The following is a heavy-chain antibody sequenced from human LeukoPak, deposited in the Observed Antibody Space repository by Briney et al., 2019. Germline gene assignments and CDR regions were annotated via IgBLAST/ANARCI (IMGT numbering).Heavy chain of an antibody. D-gene: IGHD3-3*01. Sequence: PGRSLRLSCEASGFTFNDYGMHWVRQAPGKGLEWVAVISYDGGYKYYADSVMGRFTISRDNSRTTLYLQMNSLRAEDTAVYYCAKPIYDFWSGYSSGANWFDPWGQGTLVTVSS. CDR1: GFTFNDYG. CDR2: ISYDGGYK. J-gene: IGHJ5*02. CDR3: AKPIYDFWSGYSSGANWFDP. V-gene: IGHV3-30*18.